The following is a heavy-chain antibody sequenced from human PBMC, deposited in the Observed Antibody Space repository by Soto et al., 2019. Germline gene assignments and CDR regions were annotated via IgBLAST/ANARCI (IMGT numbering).Heavy chain of an antibody. CDR2: MNPNSGNT. J-gene: IGHJ4*02. V-gene: IGHV1-8*01. D-gene: IGHD3-10*01. CDR3: ASWYYGSGSYYDSDY. CDR1: GYTFTSYD. Sequence: ASVKVSCKASGYTFTSYDINWVRQATGQGLEWMGWMNPNSGNTSYAQKFQGRVTMTTDTSTSTAYMELRSLRSDDTAVYYCASWYYGSGSYYDSDYWGQGTLVTVSS.